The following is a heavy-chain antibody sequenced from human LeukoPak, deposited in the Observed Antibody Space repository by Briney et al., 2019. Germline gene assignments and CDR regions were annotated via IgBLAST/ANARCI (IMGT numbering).Heavy chain of an antibody. CDR2: ISWNSGSI. CDR1: GFAFSSYG. Sequence: PGGSLRLSCAASGFAFSSYGMPWVRQAPGKGLEWVSGISWNSGSIGYADSVKGRFTISRDNAKNSLYLQMNSLRAEDTALYYCAKDSSRRYGSGSYYRLWGQGTLVTVPS. D-gene: IGHD3-10*01. V-gene: IGHV3-9*01. J-gene: IGHJ4*02. CDR3: AKDSSRRYGSGSYYRL.